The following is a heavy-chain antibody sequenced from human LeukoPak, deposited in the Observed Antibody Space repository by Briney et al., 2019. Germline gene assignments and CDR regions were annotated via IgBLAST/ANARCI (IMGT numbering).Heavy chain of an antibody. D-gene: IGHD4-17*01. CDR2: ISSSSSYI. V-gene: IGHV3-21*01. CDR1: GFTFSSYS. Sequence: GGSLRLSCAASGFTFSSYSINWVRQAPGKGLECVSSISSSSSYIYYADSVKGRFTISRDNAKKSLYLQMHSLRADDTAVYFCARVTYDMTTDYWGQGTLVTVSS. CDR3: ARVTYDMTTDY. J-gene: IGHJ4*02.